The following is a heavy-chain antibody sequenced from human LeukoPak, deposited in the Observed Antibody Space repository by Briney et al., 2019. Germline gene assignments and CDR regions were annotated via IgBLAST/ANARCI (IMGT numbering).Heavy chain of an antibody. CDR2: ISGSGGST. D-gene: IGHD6-13*01. CDR1: GFTFSSYA. Sequence: PGGSLRLSCAASGFTFSSYAMSRVRQAPGKGLEWVSAISGSGGSTYYADSVKGRFTISRDNSKNTLYLQMNSLRAEDTAVYYCARTIAAAGLNWFDPWGQGTLVTVSS. V-gene: IGHV3-23*01. J-gene: IGHJ5*02. CDR3: ARTIAAAGLNWFDP.